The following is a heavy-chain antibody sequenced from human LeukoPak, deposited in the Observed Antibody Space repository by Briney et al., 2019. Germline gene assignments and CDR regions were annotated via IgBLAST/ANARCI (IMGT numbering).Heavy chain of an antibody. J-gene: IGHJ5*02. CDR3: ARGGGFIAAREWFDP. Sequence: PGGSLRLSCAASGFTFSDYWMTWVRQAPGKGLEWVANIKDDGSEKYSVDSVKGRFTISRDNAKSSLYLQMNSLRAEDTAVYYCARGGGFIAAREWFDPWGQGTLVTVSS. CDR1: GFTFSDYW. CDR2: IKDDGSEK. D-gene: IGHD6-6*01. V-gene: IGHV3-7*01.